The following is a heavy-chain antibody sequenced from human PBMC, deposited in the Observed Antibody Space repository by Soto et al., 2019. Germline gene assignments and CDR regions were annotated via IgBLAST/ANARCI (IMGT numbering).Heavy chain of an antibody. CDR3: ARANITGTFAS. D-gene: IGHD1-7*01. Sequence: SQTLSLTCAISGDSVSSTTAVWNWIRQSPSRGLEWLGRTYYRSKWYFDYEVSVKSRMTLNPDTSKNQFSLQLNSVTPEDTAVYYCARANITGTFASWGQGTLVTVSS. J-gene: IGHJ4*02. CDR2: TYYRSKWYF. V-gene: IGHV6-1*01. CDR1: GDSVSSTTAV.